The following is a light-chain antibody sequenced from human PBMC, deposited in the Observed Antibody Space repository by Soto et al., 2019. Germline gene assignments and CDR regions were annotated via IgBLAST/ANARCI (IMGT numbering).Light chain of an antibody. CDR2: NNN. J-gene: IGLJ3*02. CDR3: AAWDDSLSGWV. V-gene: IGLV1-47*02. CDR1: SSNIGSNL. Sequence: QSVLTQPPSASGTPGQRVTISCSGSSSNIGSNLVYWYQQLPGTAPKLLIYNNNQRPSGVPDRLSGSKSGTSASLAISGLRSEDEADYYCAAWDDSLSGWVFGGGTQLTVL.